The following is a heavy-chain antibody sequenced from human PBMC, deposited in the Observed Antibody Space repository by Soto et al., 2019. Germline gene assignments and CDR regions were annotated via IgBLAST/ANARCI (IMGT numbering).Heavy chain of an antibody. CDR2: ISGSGGST. J-gene: IGHJ4*02. CDR3: AKGGGGYSSSWYRRPVTTLFDY. Sequence: PGGSLRLSCAASGFTFSSYAMSWVRQAPGKGLEWVSAISGSGGSTYYADSVKGRFTISRDNSKNTLYLQMNSLRAEDTAVYYCAKGGGGYSSSWYRRPVTTLFDYWGQGTLVTVSS. CDR1: GFTFSSYA. D-gene: IGHD6-13*01. V-gene: IGHV3-23*01.